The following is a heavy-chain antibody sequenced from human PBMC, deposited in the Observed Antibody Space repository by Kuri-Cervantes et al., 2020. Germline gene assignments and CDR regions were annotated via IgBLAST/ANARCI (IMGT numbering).Heavy chain of an antibody. D-gene: IGHD5-18*01. CDR2: ISPSDSDT. V-gene: IGHV5-51*01. CDR3: ARSTAVSANWFDT. CDR1: GYSFTSYW. J-gene: IGHJ5*02. Sequence: GESLKISCKGSGYSFTSYWIGWVRQMPGKGLEWMGVISPSDSDTRYSPSFQGQVTISADKSISTAYLQWSALKASDTAMYYCARSTAVSANWFDTWGQGTLVTVSS.